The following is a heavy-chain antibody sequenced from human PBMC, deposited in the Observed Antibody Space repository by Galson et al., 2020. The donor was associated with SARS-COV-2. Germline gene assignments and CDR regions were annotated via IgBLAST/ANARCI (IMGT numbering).Heavy chain of an antibody. V-gene: IGHV4-39*01. Sequence: SETLSLTCTVSGGSISSSSYYWGWIRQHPGKGLEWIGSIYYSGSTYYNPSLKSRVTISVDTSKNQFSLKLSSVTAADTAVYYCASRPLNYDILTGFPRRGAGAFDIWGQGTMVTVSS. D-gene: IGHD3-9*01. CDR1: GGSISSSSYY. J-gene: IGHJ3*02. CDR2: IYYSGST. CDR3: ASRPLNYDILTGFPRRGAGAFDI.